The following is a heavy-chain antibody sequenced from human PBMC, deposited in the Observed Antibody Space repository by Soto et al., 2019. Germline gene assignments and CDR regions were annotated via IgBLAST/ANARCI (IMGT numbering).Heavy chain of an antibody. V-gene: IGHV3-23*01. Sequence: GGSLRLSCAASGFTFSSYAMSWVRQAPGKGLEWVSAISGSGGSTYYADSVKGRFTISRDNSKNTLYLQMNSLRAEDTAVYYCAKDPPLKGSGSYYILEVGYFDYWGQGTLVTVSS. CDR2: ISGSGGST. J-gene: IGHJ4*02. D-gene: IGHD3-10*01. CDR3: AKDPPLKGSGSYYILEVGYFDY. CDR1: GFTFSSYA.